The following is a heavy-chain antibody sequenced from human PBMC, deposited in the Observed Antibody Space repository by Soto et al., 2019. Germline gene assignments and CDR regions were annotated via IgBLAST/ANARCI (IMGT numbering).Heavy chain of an antibody. CDR2: IYYSGST. Sequence: PSETLSLTCTVSGGSISSGGYYWSWIRQHPGKGLEWIGYIYYSGSTYYNPSLKSRVTISVDTSKNQFSLKLSSVTAADTAVYYCARDVLRNMYYFDPWGQGTLVTVSS. CDR3: ARDVLRNMYYFDP. V-gene: IGHV4-31*03. J-gene: IGHJ4*02. CDR1: GGSISSGGYY.